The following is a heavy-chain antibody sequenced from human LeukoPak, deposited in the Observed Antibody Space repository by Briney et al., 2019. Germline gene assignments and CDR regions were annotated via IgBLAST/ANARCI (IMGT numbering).Heavy chain of an antibody. V-gene: IGHV4-4*02. D-gene: IGHD6-13*01. CDR1: GGSISNGNW. CDR2: IYHSGST. J-gene: IGHJ5*02. Sequence: SGTLSLTCAVSGGSISNGNWWSWVRQSPGKGLEWIGEIYHSGSTNYNPSVKSRLTISVDTSKNQFSLKLSSVTAADTAVYYCAREGSSSWYDWFDPWGQGTLVTVSS. CDR3: AREGSSSWYDWFDP.